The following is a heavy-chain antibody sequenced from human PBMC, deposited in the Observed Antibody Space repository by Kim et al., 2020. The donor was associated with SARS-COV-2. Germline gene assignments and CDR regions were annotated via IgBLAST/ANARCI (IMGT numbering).Heavy chain of an antibody. D-gene: IGHD6-13*01. J-gene: IGHJ5*02. CDR3: AKGAGGP. V-gene: IGHV3-21*01. Sequence: GGSLRLSCAASGFTFSSYSMNWVRQAPGKGLEWVSSVSSTGNYRYYADSVKGRFTISRDNAQNSLFLQINSLRAEDTAVYYCAKGAGGPWGQGTLVPVSS. CDR2: VSSTGNYR. CDR1: GFTFSSYS.